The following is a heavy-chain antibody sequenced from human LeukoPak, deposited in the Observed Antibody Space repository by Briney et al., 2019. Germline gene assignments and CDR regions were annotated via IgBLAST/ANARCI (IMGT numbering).Heavy chain of an antibody. CDR1: GGSISSGSYY. D-gene: IGHD6-13*01. Sequence: SETLSLTCTVSGGSISSGSYYWSWIRQPAGKGLEWIGRIYTSGSTNYNPSLKSRVTMSVDTSKNQFSLRLSSVTAADTAVYYCARDVVAAAGTWDYWGQGTLVTVSS. J-gene: IGHJ4*02. V-gene: IGHV4-61*02. CDR3: ARDVVAAAGTWDY. CDR2: IYTSGST.